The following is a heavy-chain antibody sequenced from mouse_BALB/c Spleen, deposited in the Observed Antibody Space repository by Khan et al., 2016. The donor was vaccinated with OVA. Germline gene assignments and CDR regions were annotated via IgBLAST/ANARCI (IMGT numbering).Heavy chain of an antibody. CDR2: IYPGTDNT. V-gene: IGHV1S132*01. CDR1: GYIFTSYW. Sequence: VKLQESGAELVRPGASVKLSCKTSGYIFTSYWIHWVRQRSGQGLEWIARIYPGTDNTYYNEKHKEKATLNADKSSSTAYIQRSSLKSEDSAVYFCAREEALYYFDYWGQGTTLTVSS. J-gene: IGHJ2*01. CDR3: AREEALYYFDY.